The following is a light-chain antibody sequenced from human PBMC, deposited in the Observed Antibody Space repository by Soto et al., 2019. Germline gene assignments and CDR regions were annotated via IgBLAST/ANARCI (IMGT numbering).Light chain of an antibody. CDR3: ATCADSLNGV. CDR1: TSNIGSHS. V-gene: IGLV1-44*01. CDR2: TNN. J-gene: IGLJ1*01. Sequence: SVLTQPPSASGTPGQRVTISCSGSTSNIGSHSVNWYQHLPGTAPKLLINTNNQRPSGVPDRFSGYKSGTSASLVISGLQSEHEADPYFATCADSLNGVFGTETKVT.